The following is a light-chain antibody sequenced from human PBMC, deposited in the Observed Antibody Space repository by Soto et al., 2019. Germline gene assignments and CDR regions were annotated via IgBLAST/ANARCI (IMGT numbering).Light chain of an antibody. J-gene: IGLJ1*01. CDR3: CSYAGSFYV. V-gene: IGLV2-11*01. Sequence: QSALTQPRSVSGSPGQSVTISCTGTSSDVGGYNYVSWYQQHPGKAPKLMIYDVSKRPSGVPDRYSGSKSGNTASPTISGLQAEDEADYYCCSYAGSFYVFGTGNKLTVL. CDR2: DVS. CDR1: SSDVGGYNY.